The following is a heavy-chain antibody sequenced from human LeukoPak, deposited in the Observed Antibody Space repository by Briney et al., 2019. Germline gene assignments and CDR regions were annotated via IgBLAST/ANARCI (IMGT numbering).Heavy chain of an antibody. D-gene: IGHD2/OR15-2a*01. CDR2: FSWDGGST. Sequence: GGSLRLSCAASGFTFDDYAMHWVRQAPGKGLEWVSLFSWDGGSTYYADSVKGRFTISRDNSKNSLYLQMNSLRAEDTALYYCAKDTGSMPEEPFDYWGQGTLVTVSS. V-gene: IGHV3-43D*03. J-gene: IGHJ4*02. CDR1: GFTFDDYA. CDR3: AKDTGSMPEEPFDY.